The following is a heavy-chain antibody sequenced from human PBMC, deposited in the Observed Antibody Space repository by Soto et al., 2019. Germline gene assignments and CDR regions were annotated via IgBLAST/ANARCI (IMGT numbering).Heavy chain of an antibody. CDR1: GFTFGSYG. CDR2: ISSDGSNK. V-gene: IGHV3-30*18. Sequence: QVQLVESGGGVVQPGRSLRLSCVASGFTFGSYGMHWVRQAPGKGLEWVAVISSDGSNKYYAASVKGRFTISRDNSKNTLYLQMNSLRAEDTGVYYCAKIAAAAPDWGQGTLVTVSS. J-gene: IGHJ4*02. D-gene: IGHD6-13*01. CDR3: AKIAAAAPD.